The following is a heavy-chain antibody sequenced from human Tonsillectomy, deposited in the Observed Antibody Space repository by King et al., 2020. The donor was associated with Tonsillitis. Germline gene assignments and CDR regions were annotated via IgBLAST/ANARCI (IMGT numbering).Heavy chain of an antibody. J-gene: IGHJ3*02. CDR3: ARVGSSGWYKGSSAFDI. V-gene: IGHV5-51*01. D-gene: IGHD6-19*01. CDR1: GYSFTSYW. CDR2: IYPGDSDT. Sequence: VQLVESGAEVKKSGESLKISCKVSGYSFTSYWIGWVRQMPGKGLEWMGIIYPGDSDTRYSPSFQGQVTISADMSISTAYLQWSSLKASDTAMYFCARVGSSGWYKGSSAFDIWGQGTMVTVSS.